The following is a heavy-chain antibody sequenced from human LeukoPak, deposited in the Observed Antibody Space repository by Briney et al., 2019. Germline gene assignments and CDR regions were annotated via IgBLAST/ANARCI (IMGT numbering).Heavy chain of an antibody. V-gene: IGHV4-38-2*01. CDR3: ARHRGDNSNPRYYFYYMDV. J-gene: IGHJ6*03. D-gene: IGHD4-11*01. CDR2: MYHRGST. CDR1: GHSISSGYY. Sequence: SETLSLTCSLSGHSISSGYYWGWIRQPPGKGLEWIGTMYHRGSTYYNPSLKSRVTMSGDTSKNHFSLKLSSVIAADAAVYYYARHRGDNSNPRYYFYYMDVWGKGTTVTVSS.